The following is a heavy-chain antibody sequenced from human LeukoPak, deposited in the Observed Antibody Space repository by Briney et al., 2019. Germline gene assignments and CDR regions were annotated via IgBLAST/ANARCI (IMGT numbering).Heavy chain of an antibody. D-gene: IGHD6-19*01. CDR3: VKGPDIAVAGRAHHFDY. J-gene: IGHJ4*02. Sequence: GGSLRLSCSASGFTFSSYAMHWVRQAPGKGLEYVSAISSNGGSTYYGDSVKGRFTISRDNSKNTLYLQMSSLRAEDTAVYYCVKGPDIAVAGRAHHFDYWGQGTLVTDSS. V-gene: IGHV3-64D*06. CDR1: GFTFSSYA. CDR2: ISSNGGST.